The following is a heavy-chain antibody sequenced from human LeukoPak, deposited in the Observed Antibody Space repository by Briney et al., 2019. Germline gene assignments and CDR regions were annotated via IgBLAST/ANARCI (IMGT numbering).Heavy chain of an antibody. J-gene: IGHJ6*03. Sequence: SETLSLICTVSGGSIGSYFWSWIRQPPGKGLEWIGYTYYSGSTNYNPSLKSRVTISVDTSKNQFSLRLSSVTAADTAVYYCARVPEEEDPDTDDYYYYMDVWGKGTTVTVSS. D-gene: IGHD5-18*01. CDR2: TYYSGST. CDR1: GGSIGSYF. CDR3: ARVPEEEDPDTDDYYYYMDV. V-gene: IGHV4-59*01.